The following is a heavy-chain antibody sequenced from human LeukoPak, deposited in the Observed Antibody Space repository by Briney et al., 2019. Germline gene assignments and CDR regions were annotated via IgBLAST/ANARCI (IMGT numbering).Heavy chain of an antibody. V-gene: IGHV3-30*18. CDR1: GFTFSSYG. CDR3: AKDSYKSSGRYDY. CDR2: ISYDGSNK. J-gene: IGHJ4*02. Sequence: GRSLRLSCAASGFTFSSYGMHWVRQAPGKGLEWVAVISYDGSNKYYADSVKGRFTISRDNSKNTLYLQMNSLRAEDTAVYYCAKDSYKSSGRYDYWGQGTLVTVSS. D-gene: IGHD6-19*01.